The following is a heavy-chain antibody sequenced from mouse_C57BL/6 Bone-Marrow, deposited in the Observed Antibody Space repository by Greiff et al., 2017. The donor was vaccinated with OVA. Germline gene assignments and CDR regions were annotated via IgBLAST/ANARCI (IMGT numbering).Heavy chain of an antibody. Sequence: VQLKQSGAELARPGASVKLSCKASGYTFTSYGISWVKQRTGQGLEWIGEIYPRSGNTYYNAKFKGKATLTADKSSSTAYMELRSLTSEDSAVYFCARTDYGSSYWYFDVWGTGTTVTVSS. CDR2: IYPRSGNT. D-gene: IGHD1-1*01. J-gene: IGHJ1*03. CDR1: GYTFTSYG. CDR3: ARTDYGSSYWYFDV. V-gene: IGHV1-81*01.